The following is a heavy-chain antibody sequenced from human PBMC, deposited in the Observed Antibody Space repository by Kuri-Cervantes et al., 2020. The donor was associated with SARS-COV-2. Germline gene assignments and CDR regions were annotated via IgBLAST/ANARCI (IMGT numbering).Heavy chain of an antibody. CDR1: GGTFSSYA. Sequence: SVKVSCKASGGTFSSYAISWVRQAPGQGLEWMGGIIPIFGTANYAQKFQGRVTITADECTSTAYMELSSLRSEDTAVYYCARVEEYGDSYYYYYGMDVWGQGTTVTVSS. CDR3: ARVEEYGDSYYYYYGMDV. D-gene: IGHD4-17*01. V-gene: IGHV1-69*13. J-gene: IGHJ6*02. CDR2: IIPIFGTA.